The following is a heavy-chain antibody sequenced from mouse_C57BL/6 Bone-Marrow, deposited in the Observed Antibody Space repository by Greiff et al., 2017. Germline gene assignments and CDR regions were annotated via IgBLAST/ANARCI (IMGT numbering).Heavy chain of an antibody. CDR2: IYPRSGNT. V-gene: IGHV1-81*01. J-gene: IGHJ2*01. Sequence: QVQLKESGAELARPGASVKLSCKASGYTFTSYGISWVKQRTGQGLEWIGEIYPRSGNTYYNEKFKGKATLTADKSSSTAYMELRSLTSEDSAVYFCARALIPVFDYWGQGTTLTVSS. CDR3: ARALIPVFDY. CDR1: GYTFTSYG.